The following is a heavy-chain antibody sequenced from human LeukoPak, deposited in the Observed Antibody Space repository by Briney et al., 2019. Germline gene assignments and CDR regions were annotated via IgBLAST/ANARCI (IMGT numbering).Heavy chain of an antibody. CDR3: ASAYCGGDCDPDAFDI. Sequence: SETLSLTCTVSGGSISGDHWNWIRQPPGKGLEWIGYIYYSGSTNYNPSLKSRVTISIDTSKNQFSLKLTSVTAADTAVYYCASAYCGGDCDPDAFDIWGQGTMVTVSS. CDR2: IYYSGST. V-gene: IGHV4-59*08. D-gene: IGHD2-21*02. J-gene: IGHJ3*02. CDR1: GGSISGDH.